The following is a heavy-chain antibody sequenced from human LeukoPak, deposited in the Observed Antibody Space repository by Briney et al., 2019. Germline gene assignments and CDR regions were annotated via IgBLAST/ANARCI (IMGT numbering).Heavy chain of an antibody. CDR1: GFTFSDYY. D-gene: IGHD3-22*01. V-gene: IGHV3-11*04. J-gene: IGHJ3*02. Sequence: GGSLRLSCAASGFTFSDYYMSWIRQAPGKGLEWVSYISTSGTTYYADSVRGRFTISRDNAKNSLYLQMNSLRAEDTAVYYCARVPIVVITSTRAFDIWGQGTMVTVSS. CDR3: ARVPIVVITSTRAFDI. CDR2: ISTSGTT.